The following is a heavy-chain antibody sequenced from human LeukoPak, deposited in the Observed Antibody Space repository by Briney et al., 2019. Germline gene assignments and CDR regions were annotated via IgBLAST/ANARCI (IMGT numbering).Heavy chain of an antibody. CDR3: ARGRTPPPAASDPFDY. V-gene: IGHV5-51*01. Sequence: GESLKISCKGSGYSFTSYWIGWVRQMPGKGLEWMGIIYPGDSDTRYSPSFQGQVTISADKSISTAYLQWSSLKASDTAMYYCARGRTPPPAASDPFDYWGQGTLVTVSS. J-gene: IGHJ4*02. CDR1: GYSFTSYW. CDR2: IYPGDSDT. D-gene: IGHD2-2*01.